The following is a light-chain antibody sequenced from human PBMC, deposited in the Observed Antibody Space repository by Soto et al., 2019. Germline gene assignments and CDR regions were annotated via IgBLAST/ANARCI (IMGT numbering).Light chain of an antibody. CDR2: EVS. V-gene: IGLV2-14*01. CDR3: SSYTSDIPR. Sequence: QSVLTQPASVSGSPGQSITISCTGTSSDVSWYQQHPGKAPKLMIYEVSNRPSGVSNRFSGSKSDNTASLTISGLQTEDEADYYCSSYTSDIPRIGTGTKVTVL. J-gene: IGLJ1*01. CDR1: SSDV.